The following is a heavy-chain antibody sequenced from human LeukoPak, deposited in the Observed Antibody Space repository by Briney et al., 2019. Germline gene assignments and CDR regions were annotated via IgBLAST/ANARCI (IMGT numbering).Heavy chain of an antibody. V-gene: IGHV1-2*02. J-gene: IGHJ6*02. CDR3: ARTPRGYSYGRGYGMDV. CDR2: INPNSGGT. CDR1: GYTFTGYY. D-gene: IGHD5-18*01. Sequence: ASVTVSCKASGYTFTGYYMHWVRQAPGQGLEWMGWINPNSGGTDYAQKFQGRVAMTGDTSISTAYVELRRLRPDDTAVYYCARTPRGYSYGRGYGMDVWGQGTTVTVSS.